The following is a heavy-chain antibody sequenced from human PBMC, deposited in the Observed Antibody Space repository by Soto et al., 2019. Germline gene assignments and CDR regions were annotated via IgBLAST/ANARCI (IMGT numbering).Heavy chain of an antibody. CDR2: IIPIFGIA. J-gene: IGHJ6*02. CDR3: AREDRDRETGLVPAAIDGMDV. V-gene: IGHV1-69*08. D-gene: IGHD2-2*01. Sequence: QVQLVQSGAEVQKPGSSVKVSCKASGGTFSRYSITWVRQAPGHGLEWIGRIIPIFGIASYAQKFQGRVTITADESTSTAYMELSSLRSDDTAVYYCAREDRDRETGLVPAAIDGMDVWGHGTTVTVSS. CDR1: GGTFSRYS.